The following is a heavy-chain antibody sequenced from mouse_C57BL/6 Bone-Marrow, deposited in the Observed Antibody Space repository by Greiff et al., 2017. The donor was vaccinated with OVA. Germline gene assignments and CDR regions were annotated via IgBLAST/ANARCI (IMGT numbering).Heavy chain of an antibody. CDR2: IHPNSGST. D-gene: IGHD2-4*01. CDR1: GYTFTSYW. CDR3: ARRDYGSWFAY. V-gene: IGHV1-64*01. Sequence: QVQLQQPGAELVKPGASVKLSCKASGYTFTSYWMHWVKQRPGQGLEWIGMIHPNSGSTNYNEKFKSKATLTVDKPSSTAYMQLSSLTSEDSAVYYCARRDYGSWFAYWGQGTLVTVSA. J-gene: IGHJ3*01.